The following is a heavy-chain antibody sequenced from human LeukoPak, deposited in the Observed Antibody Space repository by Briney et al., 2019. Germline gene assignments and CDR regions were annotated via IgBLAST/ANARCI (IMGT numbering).Heavy chain of an antibody. V-gene: IGHV1-46*01. J-gene: IGHJ4*02. CDR2: INPSGGST. D-gene: IGHD2-15*01. CDR3: ARDKSYCSGGSCYSRRYFDY. Sequence: ASVKVSCKASGYTFTSYYMHWVRQAPGQGLEWMGIINPSGGSTSYAQKFQGRVTMTRDTSTSTVYMELSSLRSEDTAVYYCARDKSYCSGGSCYSRRYFDYWGQGTLVTVYS. CDR1: GYTFTSYY.